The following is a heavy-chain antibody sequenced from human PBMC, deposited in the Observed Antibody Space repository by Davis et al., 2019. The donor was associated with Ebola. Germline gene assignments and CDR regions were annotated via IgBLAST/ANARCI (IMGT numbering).Heavy chain of an antibody. J-gene: IGHJ6*02. CDR2: INHSGST. CDR1: GGSFSGYY. V-gene: IGHV4-34*01. D-gene: IGHD2-2*01. CDR3: ARERELPAARMDV. Sequence: SETLSLTCAVSGGSFSGYYWSWIRQPPGKGLEWIGEINHSGSTNYNPSLKSRVTISVDTSKNQFSLKLSSVTAADTAVYYCARERELPAARMDVWGQGTTVTVSS.